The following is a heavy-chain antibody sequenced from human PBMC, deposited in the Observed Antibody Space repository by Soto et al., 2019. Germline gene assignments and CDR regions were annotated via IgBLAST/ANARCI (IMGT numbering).Heavy chain of an antibody. CDR3: ARFCGGDCYYRDY. Sequence: QVQLQESGPGLVKPSQTLSLTCTVSGGSISSGDYYWSWIRQPPGKGLEWIGYIYYSGSTYYNPSLKIRVTISVDTSKNQFSLKLSSVTAADTAVYYWARFCGGDCYYRDYWGQGTLVTVSS. J-gene: IGHJ4*02. CDR1: GGSISSGDYY. D-gene: IGHD2-21*02. CDR2: IYYSGST. V-gene: IGHV4-30-4*01.